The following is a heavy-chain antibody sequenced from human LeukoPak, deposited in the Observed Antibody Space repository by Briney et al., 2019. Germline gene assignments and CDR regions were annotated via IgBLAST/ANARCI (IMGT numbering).Heavy chain of an antibody. J-gene: IGHJ6*03. D-gene: IGHD3-22*01. CDR2: INDSGGT. CDR1: DGSFSGYY. Sequence: SETLSLTCAVYDGSFSGYYWTWFRQFPGRGRVWIGEINDSGGTNYNPPLKRRVNVLVDTYKNQFSMKLTAVTAADTAVYYCARRVTVIYYMDLWGKGTTVTVSS. CDR3: ARRVTVIYYMDL. V-gene: IGHV4-34*01.